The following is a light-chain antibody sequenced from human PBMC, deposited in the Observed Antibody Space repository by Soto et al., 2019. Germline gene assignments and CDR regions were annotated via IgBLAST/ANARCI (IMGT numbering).Light chain of an antibody. J-gene: IGKJ2*01. CDR2: DAS. CDR1: QSVSSY. Sequence: EIVLTQSPATLSLSPGERVTLSCRASQSVSSYLAWYQQKPGQAPRLLIYDASNRAAGIPARFSGSGSGTDFILTISSLEPEDFAVYYCQHRNNWSYTFGQGTKLEIK. V-gene: IGKV3-11*01. CDR3: QHRNNWSYT.